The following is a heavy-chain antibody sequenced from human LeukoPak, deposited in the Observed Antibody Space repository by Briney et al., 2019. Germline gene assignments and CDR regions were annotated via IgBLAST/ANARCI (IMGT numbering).Heavy chain of an antibody. CDR2: ISSNGGST. D-gene: IGHD3-22*01. J-gene: IGHJ4*02. V-gene: IGHV3-64*01. Sequence: GGSLRLSCAAPGFTFGRYAMHWVRQAPGKGLEYVSAISSNGGSTYYANYVKGRFTISRDNSKNTLYLQMNSLRAEDTAVYYCAKDPARPYDSSGYYSDYWGQGTLVTVSS. CDR3: AKDPARPYDSSGYYSDY. CDR1: GFTFGRYA.